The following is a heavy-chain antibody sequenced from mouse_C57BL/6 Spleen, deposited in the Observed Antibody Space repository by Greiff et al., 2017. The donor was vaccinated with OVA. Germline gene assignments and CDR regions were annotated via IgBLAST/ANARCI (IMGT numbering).Heavy chain of an antibody. V-gene: IGHV14-4*01. CDR2: IDPENGDT. D-gene: IGHD2-1*01. CDR1: GFNIKDDY. J-gene: IGHJ3*01. CDR3: TAIYYGNYEAY. Sequence: EVQLQESGAELVRPGASVKLSCTASGFNIKDDYMHWVKQRPEQGLAWIGWIDPENGDTEYASKFQGKATITADTSANPAYLQLSSLTSEDTAVYYCTAIYYGNYEAYWGQGTLVTVSA.